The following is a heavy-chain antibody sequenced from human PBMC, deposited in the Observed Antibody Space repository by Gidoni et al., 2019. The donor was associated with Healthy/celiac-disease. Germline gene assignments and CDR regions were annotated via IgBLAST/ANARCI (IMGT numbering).Heavy chain of an antibody. CDR1: GFTFSSYS. D-gene: IGHD6-6*01. CDR3: ARDPRPYSSSGYYFDY. V-gene: IGHV3-48*04. Sequence: VQLVESGGGLVQPGGSLRLSWSAYGFTFSSYSMNWVRQAPGKGLEWFSYISSSSSTIYYADSVKGRFTISRDNAKNSLYLQMNSLRAEDTAVYYCARDPRPYSSSGYYFDYWGQGTLVTVSS. J-gene: IGHJ4*02. CDR2: ISSSSSTI.